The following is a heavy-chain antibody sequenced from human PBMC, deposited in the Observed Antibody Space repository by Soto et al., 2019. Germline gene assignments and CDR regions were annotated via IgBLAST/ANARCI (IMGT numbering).Heavy chain of an antibody. CDR2: ISPLKGRT. CDR3: AMDYGDRPEYFKH. J-gene: IGHJ1*01. CDR1: GYTFPSYG. Sequence: QVQLVQSGPDLKRPGASMKVSCKASGYTFPSYGISWGRQAPGQGLEWMAWISPLKGRTQYSQKAQGRVTLSTDTSSNTAYMEMTTLRVDDTAVYYCAMDYGDRPEYFKHWGQGTLVTVS. V-gene: IGHV1-18*04. D-gene: IGHD4-17*01.